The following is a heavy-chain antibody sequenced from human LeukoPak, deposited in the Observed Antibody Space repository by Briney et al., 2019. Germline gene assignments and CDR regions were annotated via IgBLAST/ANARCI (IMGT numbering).Heavy chain of an antibody. CDR1: GGSFSGYY. CDR2: INHSGST. D-gene: IGHD3-16*02. J-gene: IGHJ3*02. V-gene: IGHV4-34*01. Sequence: SETLSLTCAVYGGSFSGYYWSWIRQPPGKGLEWIGEINHSGSTNYNPSLKSRVTISVDTSKNQFSLKLSSVTAADTAVYYCARGRGLFIARRAFDIWGQGTMVTVSS. CDR3: ARGRGLFIARRAFDI.